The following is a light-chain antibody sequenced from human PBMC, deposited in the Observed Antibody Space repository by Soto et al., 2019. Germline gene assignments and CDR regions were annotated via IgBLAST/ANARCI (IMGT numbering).Light chain of an antibody. CDR1: QSISSF. CDR3: QQSFSSPIP. CDR2: AAS. J-gene: IGKJ5*01. Sequence: IQWSRYQSSLSACVGDRVTITFRASQSISSFLNWDQQNPGKAPKLLIYAASSLQRGVPSRFSGSGSGTDFTLTISRLQPKDFATYYCQQSFSSPIPFGQGTLLE. V-gene: IGKV1-39*01.